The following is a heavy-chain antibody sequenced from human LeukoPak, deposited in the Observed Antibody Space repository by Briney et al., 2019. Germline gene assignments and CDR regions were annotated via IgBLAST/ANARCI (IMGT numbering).Heavy chain of an antibody. CDR3: AVRTRGSYFEY. CDR2: ISSSGDRT. J-gene: IGHJ4*02. CDR1: GFTFSTYA. V-gene: IGHV3-23*01. D-gene: IGHD1-26*01. Sequence: GGSLRLSCAGSGFTFSTYAMSWVRQAPGKGLEWVSGISSSGDRTFYRDSVKGRFTIPRDNSKNTLYLQLNSLRAEDTAAYHCAVRTRGSYFEYWGQGALVTVSS.